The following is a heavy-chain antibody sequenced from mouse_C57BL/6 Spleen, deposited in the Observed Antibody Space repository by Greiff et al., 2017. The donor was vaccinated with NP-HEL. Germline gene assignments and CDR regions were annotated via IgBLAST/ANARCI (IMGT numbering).Heavy chain of an antibody. Sequence: EVQVVESGGGLVQPKGSLKLSCAASGFSFNTYAMNWVRQAPGKGLEWVARIRSKSNNYATYYADSVKDRFTISRDDSESMLYLQMNNLKTEDTAMYYCVRLNYDYGGWYFDVWGTGTTVTVSS. CDR3: VRLNYDYGGWYFDV. CDR1: GFSFNTYA. V-gene: IGHV10-1*01. J-gene: IGHJ1*03. D-gene: IGHD2-4*01. CDR2: IRSKSNNYAT.